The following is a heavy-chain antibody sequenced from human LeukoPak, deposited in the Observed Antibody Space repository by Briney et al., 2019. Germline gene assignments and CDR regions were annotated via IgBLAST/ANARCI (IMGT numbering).Heavy chain of an antibody. J-gene: IGHJ5*02. V-gene: IGHV1-46*01. D-gene: IGHD2-15*01. CDR1: GYTFTSYY. CDR3: ARDQRYCSGGSCYPDWFDP. Sequence: ASVKVSCKASGYTFTSYYMHWVRQAPGQGLEWMGVINPSGGSTRYAQKFQGRVTMTRDMSTSTVYMELSSLRSEDTAVYYCARDQRYCSGGSCYPDWFDPWGQGTLVTVSS. CDR2: INPSGGST.